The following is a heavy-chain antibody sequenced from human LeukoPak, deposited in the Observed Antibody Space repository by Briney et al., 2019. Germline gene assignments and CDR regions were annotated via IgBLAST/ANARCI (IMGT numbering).Heavy chain of an antibody. Sequence: ASVKVSCKASGYTFTSYDINWVRQATGQGPEWMGWMNPNSGNTGYAQKFQGRVTMTRNTSISTAYMELSSLRSEDTAVYYCARGPDRYSSSSYYFDYWGQGTLVTVSS. CDR1: GYTFTSYD. CDR3: ARGPDRYSSSSYYFDY. V-gene: IGHV1-8*01. CDR2: MNPNSGNT. J-gene: IGHJ4*02. D-gene: IGHD6-6*01.